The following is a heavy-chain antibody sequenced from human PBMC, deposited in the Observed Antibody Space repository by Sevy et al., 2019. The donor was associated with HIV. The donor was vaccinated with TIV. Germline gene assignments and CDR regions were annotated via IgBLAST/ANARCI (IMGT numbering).Heavy chain of an antibody. J-gene: IGHJ4*02. Sequence: SLKISCAASGFSFDDYAMHWVRQAPGKGLEWVSGISWNSGTIAYADSVKGRFTISRDNAKNSLYLQMNSLRTEDTALYYCAKALVSTTRLGGNSFDYRGQGTLVTVSS. CDR1: GFSFDDYA. CDR2: ISWNSGTI. D-gene: IGHD3-16*01. CDR3: AKALVSTTRLGGNSFDY. V-gene: IGHV3-9*01.